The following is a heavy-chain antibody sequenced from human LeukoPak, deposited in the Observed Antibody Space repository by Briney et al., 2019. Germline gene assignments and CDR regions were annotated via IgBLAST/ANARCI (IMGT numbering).Heavy chain of an antibody. CDR2: ISAYNGDT. V-gene: IGHV1-18*01. Sequence: EASVKVSCKASGYTFTSHDISWVRQAPGQGLEWMGWISAYNGDTNYAQKLQGRVTMTTDTSTSTAYMELRSLRSDDTAIYYCATARFGELLIRDYWGQGTLVTVSS. CDR1: GYTFTSHD. D-gene: IGHD3-10*01. J-gene: IGHJ4*02. CDR3: ATARFGELLIRDY.